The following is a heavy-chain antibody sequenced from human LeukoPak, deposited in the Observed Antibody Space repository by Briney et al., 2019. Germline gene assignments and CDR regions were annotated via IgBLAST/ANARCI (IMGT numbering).Heavy chain of an antibody. Sequence: GGSLRLSCAASGFTFSDYYMSWIRQAPGKGLEWVAVISYDGGNQYYADSVKGRFTISRDNSKNTLYLQMNSLRGEDTAVYYCAKYVRAYYYYHYGLDVWGQGTTVTVSS. CDR2: ISYDGGNQ. V-gene: IGHV3-30*18. D-gene: IGHD3-10*02. CDR1: GFTFSDYY. CDR3: AKYVRAYYYYHYGLDV. J-gene: IGHJ6*02.